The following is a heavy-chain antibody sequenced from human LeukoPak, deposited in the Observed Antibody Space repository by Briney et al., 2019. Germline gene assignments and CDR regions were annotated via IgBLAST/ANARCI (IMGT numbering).Heavy chain of an antibody. D-gene: IGHD3-10*01. CDR3: VRGSGAYYYDMDV. V-gene: IGHV3-33*01. J-gene: IGHJ6*02. CDR1: GFIFSNYG. Sequence: QTGGSLRLSCVASGFIFSNYGMNWVRQAPGKGLEWVAVIWNDGRNKYYADFVKGRYTISRDNSKNTLYLQMNSLRVEDTAVYYCVRGSGAYYYDMDVWGQGTTVTVSS. CDR2: IWNDGRNK.